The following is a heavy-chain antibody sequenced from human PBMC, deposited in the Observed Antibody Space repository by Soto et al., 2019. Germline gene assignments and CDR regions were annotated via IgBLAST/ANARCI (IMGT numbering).Heavy chain of an antibody. J-gene: IGHJ3*02. CDR1: GGTFSSYT. V-gene: IGHV1-69*02. D-gene: IGHD2-2*02. CDR3: AGQEYTDAFDI. Sequence: QGQLVQSGTEMREPGSSVKVSCKASGGTFSSYTINWVRQAPGQGLEWMGRIIPTLGVANYAQKFQVRVTITADKSTGTAYMELTSLESDDTAVYYCAGQEYTDAFDIWGQGTMVTVSS. CDR2: IIPTLGVA.